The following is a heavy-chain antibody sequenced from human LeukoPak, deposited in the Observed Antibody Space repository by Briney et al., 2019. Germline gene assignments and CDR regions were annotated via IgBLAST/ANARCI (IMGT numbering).Heavy chain of an antibody. CDR2: TRNKPRSYTT. V-gene: IGHV3-72*01. CDR1: GFTFSDHY. D-gene: IGHD3-10*01. Sequence: PGGSLRLSCAASGFTFSDHYMDWVRQAPAKGLEWVGRTRNKPRSYTTEYAASVKGRFTISREDSQNSLYLQMHSLKTEDTAVYYCARGALWLGDNYNYFMDVWGQGTTVTVSS. CDR3: ARGALWLGDNYNYFMDV. J-gene: IGHJ6*02.